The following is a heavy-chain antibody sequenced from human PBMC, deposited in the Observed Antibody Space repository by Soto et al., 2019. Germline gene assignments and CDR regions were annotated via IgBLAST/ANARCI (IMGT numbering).Heavy chain of an antibody. CDR2: FDPEDGET. Sequence: AASVKVSCKVSGYTLTELSMHWVRQAPGKGLEWMGGFDPEDGETIYAQKFQGRVTMTEDTSTDTAYMELSSLRSEDTAVYYCATGTTVTTAYYYYGMDVWGQGTTVTVSS. CDR1: GYTLTELS. D-gene: IGHD4-4*01. CDR3: ATGTTVTTAYYYYGMDV. V-gene: IGHV1-24*01. J-gene: IGHJ6*02.